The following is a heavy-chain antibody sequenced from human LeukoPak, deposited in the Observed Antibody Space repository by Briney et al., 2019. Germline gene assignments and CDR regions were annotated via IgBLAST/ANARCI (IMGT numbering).Heavy chain of an antibody. CDR2: INHSGST. Sequence: SETLSLTCAVYGGSSSGYYWSWIRQPPGKGLEWIGEINHSGSTNYNPSLKSRVTISVDTSKNQFSLKLSSVTAADTAVYYCARVRSGAAAGRWEIYYYYYYMDVWGKGTTVTVSS. V-gene: IGHV4-34*01. CDR3: ARVRSGAAAGRWEIYYYYYYMDV. CDR1: GGSSSGYY. D-gene: IGHD6-13*01. J-gene: IGHJ6*03.